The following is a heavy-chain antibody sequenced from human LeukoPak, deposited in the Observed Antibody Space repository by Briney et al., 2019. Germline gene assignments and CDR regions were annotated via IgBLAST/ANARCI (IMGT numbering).Heavy chain of an antibody. V-gene: IGHV4-39*01. J-gene: IGHJ4*02. CDR3: ARIKATVTSFKFDY. CDR2: IYYSGST. CDR1: GGSISSSSYY. D-gene: IGHD4-17*01. Sequence: SETLSLTCTFSGGSISSSSYYWCWIRQPPGKGLEWIGSIYYSGSTYYNPSLKSRVTISVDTSKKQFSLKLSSVTAADTAVYYCARIKATVTSFKFDYWGQGTLVTVSS.